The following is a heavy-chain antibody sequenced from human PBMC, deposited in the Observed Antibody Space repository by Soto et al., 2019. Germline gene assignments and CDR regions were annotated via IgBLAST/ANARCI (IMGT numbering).Heavy chain of an antibody. V-gene: IGHV1-69*10. CDR1: GGTFSSYA. CDR2: IIPILGIA. Sequence: ASVKVSCKASGGTFSSYAISWVRQAPGQGLEWMGGIIPILGIANYAQKFQGRVTITADKSTSTAYMELSSLRSEDTAVYYCARGIAYCGGDCYDAFDIWGQGTMVTVSS. J-gene: IGHJ3*02. D-gene: IGHD2-21*02. CDR3: ARGIAYCGGDCYDAFDI.